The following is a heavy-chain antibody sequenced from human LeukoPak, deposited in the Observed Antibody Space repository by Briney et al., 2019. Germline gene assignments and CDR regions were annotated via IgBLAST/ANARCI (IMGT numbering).Heavy chain of an antibody. Sequence: GGSLRLSCAASGFTFSSYGMHWVRQAPGKGLEWVSGIIGSGGATYHADSVKGRFTISRDNSKNTLYLQMNSLRAEDTAVYYCAKGLAGYYDSSGYYYYFDYWGQGTLVTVSS. CDR3: AKGLAGYYDSSGYYYYFDY. D-gene: IGHD3-22*01. CDR1: GFTFSSYG. J-gene: IGHJ4*02. CDR2: IIGSGGAT. V-gene: IGHV3-23*01.